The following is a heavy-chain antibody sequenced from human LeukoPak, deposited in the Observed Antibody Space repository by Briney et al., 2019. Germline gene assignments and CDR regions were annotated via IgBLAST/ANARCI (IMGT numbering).Heavy chain of an antibody. CDR3: ARRVARYCSSTSCRAPFDY. CDR1: GGSFSGYY. V-gene: IGHV4-34*01. D-gene: IGHD2-2*01. J-gene: IGHJ4*02. CDR2: INHSGST. Sequence: SETLSLTCAVYGGSFSGYYWSWIRQPPGKGLEWIGEINHSGSTNYNPSLKSRVTISVDTSKNQFSLKLSSVTAADTAVYYCARRVARYCSSTSCRAPFDYWGQGTLVTVSS.